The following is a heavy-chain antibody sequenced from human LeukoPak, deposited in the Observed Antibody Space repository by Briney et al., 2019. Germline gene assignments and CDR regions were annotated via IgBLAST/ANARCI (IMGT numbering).Heavy chain of an antibody. CDR1: GFTFSSYW. V-gene: IGHV3-74*01. J-gene: IGHJ4*02. CDR3: ARDLVTMVRGVIHPGGY. CDR2: INSDGSST. D-gene: IGHD3-10*01. Sequence: GGSLRLSCAASGFTFSSYWMHWVRQAPGKGLVWVSRINSDGSSTSYADSVKGRFTISRDNAKNTLYLQMNSLRAEDTAVYYCARDLVTMVRGVIHPGGYWGQGTLVTVSS.